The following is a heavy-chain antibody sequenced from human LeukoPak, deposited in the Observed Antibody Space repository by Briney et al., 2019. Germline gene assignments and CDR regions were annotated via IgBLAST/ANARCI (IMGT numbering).Heavy chain of an antibody. D-gene: IGHD3-10*01. V-gene: IGHV3-74*01. Sequence: GGSLRLSCAASRFSFSNHWMHWVRQAPGKGLVWVSRVKSDGSNPSYADSVKGRLTISRDNAENMLYLQMNTLGAEDTAVYYCARDIVSGSGSLDYWGQGTLVTVSS. CDR3: ARDIVSGSGSLDY. CDR2: VKSDGSNP. CDR1: RFSFSNHW. J-gene: IGHJ4*02.